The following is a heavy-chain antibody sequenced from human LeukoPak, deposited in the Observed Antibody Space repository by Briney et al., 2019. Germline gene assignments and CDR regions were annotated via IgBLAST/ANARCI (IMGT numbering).Heavy chain of an antibody. Sequence: SETLSLTCTVSGGSISSYYWSWIRQPPGKGLEWIGYIYYSGSTNYNPSLKSRVTIAVDTSKNQFSLTLSSVTAADTAVYYCAREGSIAAAGMLDYWGQGTLVTVSS. D-gene: IGHD6-13*01. CDR3: AREGSIAAAGMLDY. J-gene: IGHJ4*02. CDR1: GGSISSYY. V-gene: IGHV4-59*01. CDR2: IYYSGST.